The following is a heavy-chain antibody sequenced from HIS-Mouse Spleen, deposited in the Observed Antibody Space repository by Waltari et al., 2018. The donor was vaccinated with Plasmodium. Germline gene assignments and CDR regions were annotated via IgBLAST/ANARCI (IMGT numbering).Heavy chain of an antibody. Sequence: EVQLLASGGDLVPAGGSLRLALSGSGFTFSNYALRRVRQAPGKGLEGVSAISGSGGSTYYADAVKGRFTISRDNSKNTLYLQMNSLRAEDTAVYYCAKSSKGTGDLWDYWGQGTLVTVSS. J-gene: IGHJ4*02. CDR2: ISGSGGST. CDR3: AKSSKGTGDLWDY. D-gene: IGHD7-27*01. CDR1: GFTFSNYA. V-gene: IGHV3-23*01.